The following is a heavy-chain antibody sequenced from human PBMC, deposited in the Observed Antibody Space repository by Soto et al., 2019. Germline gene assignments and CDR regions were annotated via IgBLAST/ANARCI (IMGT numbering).Heavy chain of an antibody. CDR2: IYHSGST. CDR1: GGSISSGGYS. Sequence: SETLSLTCAVSGGSISSGGYSWSWIRQPPGKGLEWIGYIYHSGSTYYNPSLKSRVTISVDRSKNQFSLKLSSVTAADTAVYYCARGLRLGELSFNWFDPWGQGTLVTVSS. J-gene: IGHJ5*02. D-gene: IGHD3-16*02. CDR3: ARGLRLGELSFNWFDP. V-gene: IGHV4-30-2*01.